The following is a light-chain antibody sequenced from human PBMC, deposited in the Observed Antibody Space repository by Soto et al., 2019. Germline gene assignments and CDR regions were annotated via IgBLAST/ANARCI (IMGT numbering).Light chain of an antibody. CDR1: QSVFYSLNNKNY. CDR2: WAS. V-gene: IGKV4-1*01. J-gene: IGKJ2*01. Sequence: DTVMTQSPDSLAVSLGERATINCKSSQSVFYSLNNKNYLAWYQHKPGQPPKLLIHWASTRESGVPDRITGSGSGTDFTLTIRSLQAEDVAVYYCQQYYSNPPTFGQGTKLEIK. CDR3: QQYYSNPPT.